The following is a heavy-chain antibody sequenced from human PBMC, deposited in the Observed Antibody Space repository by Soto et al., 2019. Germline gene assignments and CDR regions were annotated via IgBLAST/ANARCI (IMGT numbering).Heavy chain of an antibody. D-gene: IGHD5-12*01. J-gene: IGHJ6*02. CDR1: GFTFSGSA. Sequence: EVQLVESGGGLVQPGGSLKLSCAASGFTFSGSAMHWVRQASGKGLEWVGRIRSKANSYATAYAASVKGRFTISRDNSKNTLYLQMNSLRTEDTAVYYCARGRVMGGIDLNLYVMDVWGQGTTVTVSS. CDR2: IRSKANSYAT. CDR3: ARGRVMGGIDLNLYVMDV. V-gene: IGHV3-73*02.